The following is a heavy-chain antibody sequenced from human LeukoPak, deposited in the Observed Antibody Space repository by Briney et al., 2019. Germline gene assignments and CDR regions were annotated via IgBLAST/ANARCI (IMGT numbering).Heavy chain of an antibody. V-gene: IGHV3-66*01. J-gene: IGHJ6*02. D-gene: IGHD2/OR15-2a*01. CDR1: GFTFSNAW. Sequence: GGSLRLSCAASGFTFSNAWMSWVRQAPGKGLEWVSVIYSGGSTYYADSVKGRFTISRDNSKNTLYLQMNSLRAEDTAVYYCARDLSSSPYYYGMDVWGQGTTVTVSS. CDR3: ARDLSSSPYYYGMDV. CDR2: IYSGGST.